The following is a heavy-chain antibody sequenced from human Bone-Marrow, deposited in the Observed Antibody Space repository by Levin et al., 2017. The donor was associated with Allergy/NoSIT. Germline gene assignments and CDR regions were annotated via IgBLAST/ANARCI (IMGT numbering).Heavy chain of an antibody. V-gene: IGHV3-9*01. D-gene: IGHD3-22*01. Sequence: SLKISCAASGFTFDDYAMHWVRQAPGKGLEWVSGISWNSGSIGYADSVKGRFTISRDNAKNSLYLQMNSLRAEDTALYYCAKDRDSQCTSPDYWGQGTLVTVSS. CDR1: GFTFDDYA. J-gene: IGHJ4*02. CDR3: AKDRDSQCTSPDY. CDR2: ISWNSGSI.